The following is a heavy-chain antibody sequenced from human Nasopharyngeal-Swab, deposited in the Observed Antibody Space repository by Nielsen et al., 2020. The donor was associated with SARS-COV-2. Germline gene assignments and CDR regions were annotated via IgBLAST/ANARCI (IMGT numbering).Heavy chain of an antibody. CDR2: ISSSSSYI. D-gene: IGHD1-26*01. CDR1: GFTFSSYS. Sequence: GESLKISCAASGFTFSSYSMNWVRQAPGKGLEWVPSISSSSSYIYYADSVKGRFTISRDNAKNSLYLQMNSLRAEDTAVYYCARVRFVGELIDAFDIWGQGTMVTVSS. V-gene: IGHV3-21*01. CDR3: ARVRFVGELIDAFDI. J-gene: IGHJ3*02.